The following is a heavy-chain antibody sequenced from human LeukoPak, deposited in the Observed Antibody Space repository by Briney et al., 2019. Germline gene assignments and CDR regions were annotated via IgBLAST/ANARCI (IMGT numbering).Heavy chain of an antibody. CDR2: INWNGGST. CDR3: AKECSGWYYFDY. J-gene: IGHJ4*02. D-gene: IGHD6-19*01. V-gene: IGHV3-20*04. Sequence: GGSLRLSCAASGFTFDDYGMSWVRQAPGKGLEWVSGINWNGGSTGYADSVKGRFTISRDNSKNTLYLQMNSLRAEDTAVYYCAKECSGWYYFDYWGQGTLVTVSS. CDR1: GFTFDDYG.